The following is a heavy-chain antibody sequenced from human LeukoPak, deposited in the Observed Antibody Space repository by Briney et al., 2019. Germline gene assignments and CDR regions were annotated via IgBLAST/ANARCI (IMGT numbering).Heavy chain of an antibody. CDR2: IYYSGST. V-gene: IGHV4-59*08. D-gene: IGHD5-12*01. CDR3: ASSSGYDSIVLDY. J-gene: IGHJ4*02. CDR1: GGSISSYY. Sequence: SETLSLTCTVSGGSISSYYWSWIRQPPGKGLEWIGYIYYSGSTNYNPSLKSRVTISVDTSKNQFSLKLSSVPAADTAVYYCASSSGYDSIVLDYWGQGTLVTVSS.